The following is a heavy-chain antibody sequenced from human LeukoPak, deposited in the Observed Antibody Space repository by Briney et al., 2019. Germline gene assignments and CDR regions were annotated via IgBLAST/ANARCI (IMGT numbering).Heavy chain of an antibody. Sequence: ASVKVSCKASGYTFTGYYMHWVRQAPGQGLEWMGRINPNSGGTNYAQKFQGRVTMTRDTSISTAYMELSRLGSDDTAVYYCARGLAGTEDYYYYGMDVWGQGTTVTVSS. CDR1: GYTFTGYY. J-gene: IGHJ6*02. D-gene: IGHD6-13*01. CDR3: ARGLAGTEDYYYYGMDV. V-gene: IGHV1-2*06. CDR2: INPNSGGT.